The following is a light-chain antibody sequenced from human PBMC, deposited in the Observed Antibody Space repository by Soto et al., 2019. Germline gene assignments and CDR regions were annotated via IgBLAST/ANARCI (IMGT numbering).Light chain of an antibody. Sequence: EIVMTQSPATLSVSPGERATLSCRASQSVSSDLAWYHQKPGQAPRLLIYGASTRATGIPARFSGSGSGTEFTLTIRSLQSEDSALYYCHQYYNWPQLTFGGGTKVDIK. CDR1: QSVSSD. CDR2: GAS. J-gene: IGKJ4*01. CDR3: HQYYNWPQLT. V-gene: IGKV3-15*01.